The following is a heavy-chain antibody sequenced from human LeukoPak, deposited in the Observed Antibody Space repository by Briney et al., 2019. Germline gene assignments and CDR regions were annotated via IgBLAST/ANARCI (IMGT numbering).Heavy chain of an antibody. CDR1: GFTFSKYA. Sequence: GGSLRLSCAASGFTFSKYAMTWVRQAPGKGLEWVSGISGRDYSDHADSVKGRFTISRDNSKNTLYLQMNSLRAEDTALYYCAKSRNFYYYFMEVSGRGTKVTISS. CDR3: AKSRNFYYYFMEV. J-gene: IGHJ6*03. V-gene: IGHV3-23*01. CDR2: ISGRDYS.